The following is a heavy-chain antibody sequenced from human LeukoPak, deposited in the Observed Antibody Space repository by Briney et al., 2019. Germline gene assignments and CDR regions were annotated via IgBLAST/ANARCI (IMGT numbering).Heavy chain of an antibody. CDR2: ISYDGSNK. CDR1: GFTFSSYA. J-gene: IGHJ6*02. CDR3: ARDPNYDFWSGYRYCYYYYGMDV. Sequence: PGGSLRLSCAASGFTFSSYAMHWVRQAPGKGLEWVAVISYDGSNKYYADSVKGRFTISRDNSKNTLYLQMNSLRAEDTAVYYCARDPNYDFWSGYRYCYYYYGMDVWGQGTTVTVSS. V-gene: IGHV3-30-3*01. D-gene: IGHD3-3*01.